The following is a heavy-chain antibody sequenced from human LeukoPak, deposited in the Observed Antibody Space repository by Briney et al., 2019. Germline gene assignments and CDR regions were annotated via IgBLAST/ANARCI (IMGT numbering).Heavy chain of an antibody. J-gene: IGHJ6*02. CDR1: GFTFSSYA. CDR3: AREPPYYYYGMGV. CDR2: ISSNGGST. Sequence: PGGSLRLSCAASGFTFSSYAMHWVRQAPGKGLEYVSAISSNGGSTYYANSVKGRFTISRDNSKNTLYLQMGSLRAEDMAVYYCAREPPYYYYGMGVWGQGTTVTVSS. V-gene: IGHV3-64*01.